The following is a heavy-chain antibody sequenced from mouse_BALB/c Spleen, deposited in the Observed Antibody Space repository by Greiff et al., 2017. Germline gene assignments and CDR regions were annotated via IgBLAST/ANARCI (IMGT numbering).Heavy chain of an antibody. D-gene: IGHD2-2*01. Sequence: QVHVKQSGPELVRPGVSVKISCKGSGYTFTDYAMHWVKQSHAKSLEWIGVISTYYGNTNYNQKFKGKATMTVDKSSSTAYMELARLTSEDSAIYYCARVYGYDVWYFDVWGAGTTVTVSS. J-gene: IGHJ1*01. V-gene: IGHV1-67*01. CDR2: ISTYYGNT. CDR1: GYTFTDYA. CDR3: ARVYGYDVWYFDV.